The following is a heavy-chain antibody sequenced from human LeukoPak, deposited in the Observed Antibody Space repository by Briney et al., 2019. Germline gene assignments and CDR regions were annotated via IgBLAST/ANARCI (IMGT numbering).Heavy chain of an antibody. Sequence: GGSLRLSCAASGFTFSSYSMHWVRQAPGKGLEWVAFIRYDGSNKYYADSVKGRFTISRDNSKNTLYLQMNSLRAEDTAVYYCAKESIGYDFWSGYSFDYWGQGTLVTVSS. V-gene: IGHV3-30*02. D-gene: IGHD3-3*01. J-gene: IGHJ4*02. CDR1: GFTFSSYS. CDR2: IRYDGSNK. CDR3: AKESIGYDFWSGYSFDY.